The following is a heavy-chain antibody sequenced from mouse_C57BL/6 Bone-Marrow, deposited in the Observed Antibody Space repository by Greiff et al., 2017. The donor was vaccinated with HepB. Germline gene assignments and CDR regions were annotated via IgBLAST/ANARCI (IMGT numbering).Heavy chain of an antibody. CDR3: ARNDGRYFDV. D-gene: IGHD2-3*01. CDR2: INPNNGST. J-gene: IGHJ1*03. CDR1: GYTFTDYN. Sequence: VKPGASVKMSCKASGYTFTDYNMHWVKQSHGKSLEWIGYINPNNGSTSYNQKFKGKATLTVNKSSSTAYMELRSLTSEDSAVYYCARNDGRYFDVWGTGTTVTVSS. V-gene: IGHV1-22*01.